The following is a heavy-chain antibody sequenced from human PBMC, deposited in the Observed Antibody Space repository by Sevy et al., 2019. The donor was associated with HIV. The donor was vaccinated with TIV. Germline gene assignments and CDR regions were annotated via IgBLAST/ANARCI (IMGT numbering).Heavy chain of an antibody. Sequence: GGSLRLSCAASGFTFSSYAMHWVRQAPGKGLEWVAVISYDGSNKYYADSVKGRFTISRDNSKNTLYLQMNSLRAEDTAVYYCARDWRMDDYDSSGYYATHYWGQGTLVTVSS. V-gene: IGHV3-30-3*01. CDR1: GFTFSSYA. D-gene: IGHD3-22*01. J-gene: IGHJ4*02. CDR2: ISYDGSNK. CDR3: ARDWRMDDYDSSGYYATHY.